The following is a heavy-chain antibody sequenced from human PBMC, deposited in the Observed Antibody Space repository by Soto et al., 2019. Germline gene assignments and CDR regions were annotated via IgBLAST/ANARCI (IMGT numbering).Heavy chain of an antibody. J-gene: IGHJ5*02. Sequence: QLQLLESGSGLVKPSQTLSLSCAVSGGSVSRGGYSWSWIRQSPGKGLEWLAYIYRTGHTVYNPSLNSRATISLDEPNNQISLQLRSVTAADTAVYHCARSIVTPSAMFDHWGQGLLVTVSS. CDR1: GGSVSRGGYS. CDR2: IYRTGHT. V-gene: IGHV4-30-2*06. CDR3: ARSIVTPSAMFDH. D-gene: IGHD2-15*01.